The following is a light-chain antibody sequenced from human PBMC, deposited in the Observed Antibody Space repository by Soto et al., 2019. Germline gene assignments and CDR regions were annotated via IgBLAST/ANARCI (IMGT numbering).Light chain of an antibody. J-gene: IGLJ3*02. Sequence: QSVLTQPPLVSGALGQRVTISSTGSSSNIGAGYDVHWYQQLPGTAPKLLIYGNSNRPSGVPDRFSGSKSGTSASLAITGLQAEDEADYYCQSYDSSLSGWVFGGGTKLTAL. CDR3: QSYDSSLSGWV. CDR1: SSNIGAGYD. V-gene: IGLV1-40*01. CDR2: GNS.